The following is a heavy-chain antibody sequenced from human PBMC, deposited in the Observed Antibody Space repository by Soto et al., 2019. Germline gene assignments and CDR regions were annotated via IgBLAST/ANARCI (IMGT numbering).Heavy chain of an antibody. D-gene: IGHD3-10*01. Sequence: EVQLVQYGGGWVQPGRSLRLSCGASGFTFDDYGMHWVRQAPGKGLEWVSSISWNSGRIGYADSVKGRFTISRDNVKNSLYLQMDSLRAEDTALYYWARSGEFSASDYFGFWGQGTLVTVSS. CDR2: ISWNSGRI. J-gene: IGHJ4*02. V-gene: IGHV3-9*01. CDR3: ARSGEFSASDYFGF. CDR1: GFTFDDYG.